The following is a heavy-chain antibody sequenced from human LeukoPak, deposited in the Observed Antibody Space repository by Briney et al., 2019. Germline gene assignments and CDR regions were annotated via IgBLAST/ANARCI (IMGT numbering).Heavy chain of an antibody. CDR1: GLTFANYA. V-gene: IGHV3-23*01. CDR2: ISTDGTT. D-gene: IGHD3-16*01. Sequence: GGSLRLSCAVSGLTFANYAMTWVRQAPGKGLESVSSISTDGTTYYAHSVKGRFTLSRDNSKNTLYPQMSSLRAEDTAVYYCAKLGHGGYYSYMDVWGKGTTVTVSS. CDR3: AKLGHGGYYSYMDV. J-gene: IGHJ6*03.